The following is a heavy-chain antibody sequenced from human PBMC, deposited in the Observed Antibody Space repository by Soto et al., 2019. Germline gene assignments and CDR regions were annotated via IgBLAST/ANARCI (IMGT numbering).Heavy chain of an antibody. CDR2: LNSSGGRT. Sequence: PGGSLRLSCVGSGFPFSNYAMSWVRQAPGKGLEWVSGLNSSGGRTFYADSVKGRFTISGDNSKSTLYLQMNSLGVEDTAVYYCGKEPGADFGDYCDHWGQGTLVTVSS. D-gene: IGHD4-17*01. CDR3: GKEPGADFGDYCDH. J-gene: IGHJ4*02. CDR1: GFPFSNYA. V-gene: IGHV3-23*01.